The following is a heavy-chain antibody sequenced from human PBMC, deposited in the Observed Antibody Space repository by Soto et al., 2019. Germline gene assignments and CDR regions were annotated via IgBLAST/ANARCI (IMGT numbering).Heavy chain of an antibody. V-gene: IGHV3-30*18. D-gene: IGHD2-2*01. CDR2: ISYDGTDE. J-gene: IGHJ4*02. CDR1: GFSFSSYG. Sequence: QVPLVESGGGVVQPGRSLRLSCAASGFSFSSYGMHWVRQAPGKGLEWVAMISYDGTDEYYADSVKGRFTISRDNSKNAVYLQMNSLRAEDTAVYYCAKQEYHFDYWGQGTLVTVSS. CDR3: AKQEYHFDY.